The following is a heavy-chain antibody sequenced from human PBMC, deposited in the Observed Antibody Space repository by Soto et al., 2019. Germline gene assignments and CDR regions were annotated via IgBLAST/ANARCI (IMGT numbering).Heavy chain of an antibody. V-gene: IGHV1-24*01. Sequence: ASVKVSCKVSGYTLTELSMHWVRQAPGKGLEWMGGFDPEDGETIYAQKFQGRVTMTEDTSTDTAYMELSSLRSEDTAVYYCATTGVLGYCSGGSCYSRWYFDLWGRGTLVTSPQ. CDR3: ATTGVLGYCSGGSCYSRWYFDL. CDR1: GYTLTELS. CDR2: FDPEDGET. J-gene: IGHJ2*01. D-gene: IGHD2-15*01.